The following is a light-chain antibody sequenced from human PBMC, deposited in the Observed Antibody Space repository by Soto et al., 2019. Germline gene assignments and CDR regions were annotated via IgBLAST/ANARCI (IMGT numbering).Light chain of an antibody. CDR3: QQYENRPYT. CDR1: QDINSW. CDR2: GAS. V-gene: IGKV1-5*01. Sequence: DIQMSLPPSTLSASVGDGVTITCRASQDINSWLAWYQQTPGKAPKLLIYGASSLESGVPSRFSGSGSATEFTLTISSLQPEDNATYYCQQYENRPYTFGPGTKVDIK. J-gene: IGKJ3*01.